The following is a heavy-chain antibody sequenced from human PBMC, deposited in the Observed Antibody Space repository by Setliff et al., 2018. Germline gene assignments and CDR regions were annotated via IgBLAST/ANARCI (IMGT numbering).Heavy chain of an antibody. CDR2: ISGGGRYT. Sequence: GGSLRLSCAASGFTVSNNYMSWIRQAPGRGLEWVSSISGGGRYTYSADSVRGRFTISRDNSKNTLYLQMNNLRDEDTAVYYCANHNPARWAVYTTPIDSWGQGTLVTVSS. CDR3: ANHNPARWAVYTTPIDS. V-gene: IGHV3-23*01. J-gene: IGHJ4*02. D-gene: IGHD6-19*01. CDR1: GFTVSNNY.